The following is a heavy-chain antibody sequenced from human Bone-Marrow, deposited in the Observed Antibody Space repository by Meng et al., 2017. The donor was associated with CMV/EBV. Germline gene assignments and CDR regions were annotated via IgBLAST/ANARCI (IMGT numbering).Heavy chain of an antibody. CDR1: GFTFSNYG. V-gene: IGHV3-30*02. CDR2: IRYDGSNK. CDR3: AKVSSWNGAIDY. Sequence: GESLKISCAASGFTFSNYGIHWVRQAPGKGLEWVTFIRYDGSNKYYADSVKGRFTISRDNSKNTLYLQMNSLGPEDTAVYHCAKVSSWNGAIDYWGQGTLVTVSS. D-gene: IGHD1-1*01. J-gene: IGHJ4*02.